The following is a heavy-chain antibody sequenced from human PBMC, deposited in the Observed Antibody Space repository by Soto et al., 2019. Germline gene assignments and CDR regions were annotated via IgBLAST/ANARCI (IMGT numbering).Heavy chain of an antibody. D-gene: IGHD3-16*01. CDR3: ERSTLWLARLKIPVY. CDR2: MFYSGNT. CDR1: GDSVSSDSYY. Sequence: QLQVQESGPGLVKPSETLSLTCTVSGDSVSSDSYYWAWIRQPPGQGLEWIGSMFYSGNTYYNPSLSTRVTISVDTCANPFFLKLTSVTAGDTAIDYCERSTLWLARLKIPVYWGQGSLVTGSS. J-gene: IGHJ4*02. V-gene: IGHV4-39*02.